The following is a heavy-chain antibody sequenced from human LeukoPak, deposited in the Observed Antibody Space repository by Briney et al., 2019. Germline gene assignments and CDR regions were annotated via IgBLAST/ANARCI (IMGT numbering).Heavy chain of an antibody. CDR1: GGSISSSKYY. D-gene: IGHD3-22*01. CDR3: ARQNYDSFGTRFDP. Sequence: SETLSLTCTVSGGSISSSKYYWGWLRQPPGKGLEWVGTIYYTGSTYYNPSLESRVTISLDTSQNQFSLKLNSVTAADTAVYYCARQNYDSFGTRFDPWGQGTLVTVSS. CDR2: IYYTGST. J-gene: IGHJ5*02. V-gene: IGHV4-39*01.